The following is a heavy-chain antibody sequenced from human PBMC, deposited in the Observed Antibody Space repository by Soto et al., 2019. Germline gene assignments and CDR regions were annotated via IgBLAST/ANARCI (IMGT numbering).Heavy chain of an antibody. Sequence: EVQLVESGGGLVQPGGSLRLSCAASGFTFSSYDMHWVRQATGKGLEWVSAIGTAGDTYYPGSVKGRFTISRENAKNSLYLQMNSLRAGDTAVYYCARAISTDYDFWSGYTPLYYYYYYMDVWGKGTTVTVSS. D-gene: IGHD3-3*01. CDR1: GFTFSSYD. CDR3: ARAISTDYDFWSGYTPLYYYYYYMDV. J-gene: IGHJ6*03. V-gene: IGHV3-13*01. CDR2: IGTAGDT.